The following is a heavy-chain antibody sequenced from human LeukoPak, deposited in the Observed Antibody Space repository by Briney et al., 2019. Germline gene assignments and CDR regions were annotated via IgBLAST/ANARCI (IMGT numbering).Heavy chain of an antibody. D-gene: IGHD6-13*01. CDR1: GFTFSSYG. J-gene: IGHJ4*02. CDR3: ARGGQPDYFDY. CDR2: IWYDGSNK. V-gene: IGHV3-33*01. Sequence: QPGRSLRLSCSASGFTFSSYGMHWVRQAPGKGLAWVALIWYDGSNKNYADSVKGRFTISRDNSKNTPYLQMNSLRAEDTAVYYCARGGQPDYFDYWGQGTLVTVSS.